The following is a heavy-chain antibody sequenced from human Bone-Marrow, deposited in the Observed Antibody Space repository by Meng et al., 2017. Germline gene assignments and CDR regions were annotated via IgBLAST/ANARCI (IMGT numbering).Heavy chain of an antibody. CDR1: GGSISSGNHY. D-gene: IGHD4-17*01. V-gene: IGHV4-31*03. Sequence: QVQPQESGPRLVKPSQTLSLTCTVSGGSISSGNHYWSWIRQHPVKGLEYIGYIYYSGSTYYNPSLKSRVIISVDTSKNQYSLRLNSVTAADTAVYYCASLYGDSSVWYLDLWGRGTLVTVSS. CDR3: ASLYGDSSVWYLDL. CDR2: IYYSGST. J-gene: IGHJ2*01.